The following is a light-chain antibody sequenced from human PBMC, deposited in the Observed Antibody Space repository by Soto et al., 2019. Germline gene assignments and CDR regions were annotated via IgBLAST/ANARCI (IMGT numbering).Light chain of an antibody. Sequence: DIVMTQSPDSLAVSLGERATINCKSSQSVLYSSNNKNRLAWYQQKPGQPPKLLIYWASTRESGVPDRFSGSGSGTDFTLTISSLQAEDVAVYYCQQYYGSWTFGQGTKVEIK. CDR3: QQYYGSWT. CDR2: WAS. CDR1: QSVLYSSNNKNR. V-gene: IGKV4-1*01. J-gene: IGKJ1*01.